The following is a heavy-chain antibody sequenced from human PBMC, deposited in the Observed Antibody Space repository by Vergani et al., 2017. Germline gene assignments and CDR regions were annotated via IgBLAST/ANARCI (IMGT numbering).Heavy chain of an antibody. Sequence: QVQLVQSGAEVKTPGSSVKVSCKASGGTFSSYAISWVRQAPGQGLEWMGWISAYNGNTNYAQKLQGRVTMTTGTSTSTAYMELRSLRSDDTAVYYCAGGVGDFWSGYSFSFDYYYMDVWGKGTTVTVSS. J-gene: IGHJ6*03. CDR2: ISAYNGNT. CDR1: GGTFSSYA. V-gene: IGHV1-18*01. D-gene: IGHD3-3*01. CDR3: AGGVGDFWSGYSFSFDYYYMDV.